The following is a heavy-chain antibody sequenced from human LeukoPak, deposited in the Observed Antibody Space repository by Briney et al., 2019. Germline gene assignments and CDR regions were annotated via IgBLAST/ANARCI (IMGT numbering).Heavy chain of an antibody. CDR2: IFYSGRT. D-gene: IGHD3-10*01. CDR1: GDSIGGSVDY. CDR3: ARQAGSGGCLDY. J-gene: IGHJ4*02. Sequence: SETLSLTCTVSGDSIGGSVDYWVWIRQPPGKGLEWVASIFYSGRTYYNPSLRSRVTISVDTFKNQFSLKLTSVTAADTAVYYCARQAGSGGCLDYWGQGTLVTVSS. V-gene: IGHV4-39*01.